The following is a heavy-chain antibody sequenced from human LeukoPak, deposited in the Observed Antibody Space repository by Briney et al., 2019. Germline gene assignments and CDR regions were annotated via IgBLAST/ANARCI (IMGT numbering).Heavy chain of an antibody. D-gene: IGHD3-16*01. Sequence: SETLSLTCAVYGGSFSGYYWSWIRQPPGKGLEWMGEINHSGSTNYNPSLKSRVTISVDTSKNQFSLKLSSVTAADTAVYYCARFPGETQDAFDIWGQGTMVTVSS. CDR1: GGSFSGYY. CDR3: ARFPGETQDAFDI. CDR2: INHSGST. V-gene: IGHV4-34*01. J-gene: IGHJ3*02.